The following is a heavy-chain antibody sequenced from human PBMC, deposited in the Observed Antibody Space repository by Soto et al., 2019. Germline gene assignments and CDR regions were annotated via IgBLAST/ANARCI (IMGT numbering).Heavy chain of an antibody. CDR1: GGSISSADYY. D-gene: IGHD3-10*01. J-gene: IGHJ5*02. Sequence: SETLSLTCTVSGGSISSADYYWSWVRQPPGKGLEWIGEIYHSGGTNYNPSLKSRVTISVDKSKNQFSLKLSSVAAADTAVYYCASTLRIELLWFGTPIEGWFDPWGQGTLVTVSS. CDR2: IYHSGGT. CDR3: ASTLRIELLWFGTPIEGWFDP. V-gene: IGHV4-4*02.